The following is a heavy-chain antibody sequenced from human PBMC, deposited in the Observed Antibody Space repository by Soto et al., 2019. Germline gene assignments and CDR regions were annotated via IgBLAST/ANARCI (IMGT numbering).Heavy chain of an antibody. CDR3: AHRLDTSGWPRFDY. J-gene: IGHJ4*02. D-gene: IGHD6-19*01. Sequence: QITLKESGPTLLKPTQTLTLTSTFSGFSLSTSGVGVGWIRQPPGKALEWLALIYWNDDKRYSPSLKSRLSITRDTSKNQVVLTMTNVDPVDTATYYCAHRLDTSGWPRFDYWGQGTLVTVSS. CDR1: GFSLSTSGVG. V-gene: IGHV2-5*01. CDR2: IYWNDDK.